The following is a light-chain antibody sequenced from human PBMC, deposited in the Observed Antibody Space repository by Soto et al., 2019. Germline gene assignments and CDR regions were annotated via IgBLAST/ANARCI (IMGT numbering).Light chain of an antibody. CDR3: CSYAGSMTWV. Sequence: QSALTQPASVSGSPGQSITISCTGSSSDVGSYTFVSWYQHHPDEAPKLMIYEATKRPSGVSHRFSGSKSGNTASLTISGLQAEDEGEYYCCSYAGSMTWVFGGGTKLTVL. V-gene: IGLV2-23*01. J-gene: IGLJ3*02. CDR1: SSDVGSYTF. CDR2: EAT.